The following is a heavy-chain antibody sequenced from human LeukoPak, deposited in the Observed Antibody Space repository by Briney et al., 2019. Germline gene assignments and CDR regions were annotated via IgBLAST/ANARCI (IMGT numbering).Heavy chain of an antibody. J-gene: IGHJ6*03. Sequence: ASVKVSCRASGYTFTGYYMHWVRQAPGQGLEWMGWINPNSGGTNYAQKFQGRVTMTRDTSASTAYMELRSLRSDDTAVYYCARTYSSGWYYYYYMDVWGKGTTVTVSS. D-gene: IGHD6-19*01. CDR2: INPNSGGT. V-gene: IGHV1-2*02. CDR1: GYTFTGYY. CDR3: ARTYSSGWYYYYYMDV.